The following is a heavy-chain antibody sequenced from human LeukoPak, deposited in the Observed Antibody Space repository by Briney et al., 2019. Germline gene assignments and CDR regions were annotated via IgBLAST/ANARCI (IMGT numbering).Heavy chain of an antibody. V-gene: IGHV3-30*04. Sequence: GSLRLSSAASGFTFSSYAMHWLRQGPGKGLVGVAVISYDGSNKYYADSVKGRFTISRDNSKNTPYLQMNSLIAEDTAVYYCASNIAVADTTDYWGQGTLVTVSS. CDR3: ASNIAVADTTDY. CDR2: ISYDGSNK. D-gene: IGHD6-19*01. J-gene: IGHJ4*02. CDR1: GFTFSSYA.